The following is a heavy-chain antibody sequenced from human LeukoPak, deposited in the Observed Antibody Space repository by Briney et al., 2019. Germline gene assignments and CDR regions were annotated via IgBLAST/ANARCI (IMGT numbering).Heavy chain of an antibody. CDR3: ARVSSSGYYYGVIGY. Sequence: SETLSLTCTVSGYSISSGYYWGWIRQPPGKGLEWVGSFYHSGSTYYNPSLKSRVTISVDTSKNQFSLKLSSVTAADTAVYYCARVSSSGYYYGVIGYWGQGTLVTVSS. J-gene: IGHJ4*02. CDR1: GYSISSGYY. D-gene: IGHD3-22*01. CDR2: FYHSGST. V-gene: IGHV4-38-2*02.